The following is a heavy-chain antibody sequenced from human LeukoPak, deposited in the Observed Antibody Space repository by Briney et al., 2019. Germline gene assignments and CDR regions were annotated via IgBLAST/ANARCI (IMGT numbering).Heavy chain of an antibody. CDR1: GFTVSSNY. D-gene: IGHD2-15*01. CDR2: IYSGGST. Sequence: GSLRLSCAASGFTVSSNYMSWVRQAPGKGLEWVPVIYSGGSTYYADSVKGRFTFSRDNSKNTLYLQMNSLRAEDTAVYYCARQYCSGGSCYFDYWGQGTLVTVSS. J-gene: IGHJ4*02. V-gene: IGHV3-66*04. CDR3: ARQYCSGGSCYFDY.